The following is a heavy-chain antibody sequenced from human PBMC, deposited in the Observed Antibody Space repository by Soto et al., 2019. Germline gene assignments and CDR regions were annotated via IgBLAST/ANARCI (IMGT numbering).Heavy chain of an antibody. D-gene: IGHD6-25*01. Sequence: QVQLQESGPGLVKPSQTLSLTCTVSGGSISSGGYYWSWIRQHPGKGLEWIGYIYYSGSTYYNPSLKSRITISVNTSKNQFSLKLSSVTAADAAVYYCARVGAAAENWFDPWGQGTLVTVSS. CDR1: GGSISSGGYY. V-gene: IGHV4-31*03. CDR3: ARVGAAAENWFDP. J-gene: IGHJ5*02. CDR2: IYYSGST.